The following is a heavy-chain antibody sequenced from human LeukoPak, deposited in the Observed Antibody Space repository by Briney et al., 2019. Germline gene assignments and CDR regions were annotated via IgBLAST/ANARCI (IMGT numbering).Heavy chain of an antibody. CDR3: ARDRYCSSTSCYNFDY. V-gene: IGHV4-61*02. Sequence: TSSETLSLTCTVSGGSISSGSYYWSWIRQPAGKGLEWIGRTYTSGSTNYNPSLKSRVTISVDTSKNQFSLKLSSVTAADTAVYYCARDRYCSSTSCYNFDYWGQGTLVTVSS. CDR1: GGSISSGSYY. CDR2: TYTSGST. D-gene: IGHD2-2*02. J-gene: IGHJ4*02.